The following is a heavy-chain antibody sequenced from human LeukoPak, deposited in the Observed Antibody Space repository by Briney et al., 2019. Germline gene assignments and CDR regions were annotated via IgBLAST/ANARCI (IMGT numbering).Heavy chain of an antibody. CDR2: IYSGGST. Sequence: GGSLRLSCAASGFTFNSYTMNWVRQAPGKGLEWVSVIYSGGSTYYADSVEGRFTISRDNSKNTLYLQMNSLRAEDTAVYYCARGPSDYWGQGTLVTVSS. J-gene: IGHJ4*02. V-gene: IGHV3-66*01. D-gene: IGHD6-6*01. CDR3: ARGPSDY. CDR1: GFTFNSYT.